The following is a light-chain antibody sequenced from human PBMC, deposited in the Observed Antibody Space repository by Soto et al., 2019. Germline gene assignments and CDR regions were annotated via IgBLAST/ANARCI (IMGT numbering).Light chain of an antibody. J-gene: IGKJ1*01. CDR1: QGITNY. V-gene: IGKV1-9*01. CDR3: QQFHTYPWT. CDR2: TAS. Sequence: DVQLTQSPSFLSASVGDRVTITCRASQGITNYLAWYQQKPGKAPKPLIYTASTLQSGVPSRFSGSGAGAEFTLTITGLQPEDFATYLCQQFHTYPWTFGQETKVDIK.